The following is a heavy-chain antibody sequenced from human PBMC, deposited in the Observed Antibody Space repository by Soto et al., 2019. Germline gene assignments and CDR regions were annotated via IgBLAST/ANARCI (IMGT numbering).Heavy chain of an antibody. CDR3: ARDVAYYYGSSGYYYDY. D-gene: IGHD3-22*01. V-gene: IGHV3-53*01. CDR1: GFTVSSNY. Sequence: GGSQRLCCAASGFTVSSNYMSGVRQAPGKGLEWVSVIYSGGSTYYADSVKGRFTISRDNSKNTLYLQMNSLRAEDMAVYYCARDVAYYYGSSGYYYDYWRQGALVTVSS. CDR2: IYSGGST. J-gene: IGHJ4*02.